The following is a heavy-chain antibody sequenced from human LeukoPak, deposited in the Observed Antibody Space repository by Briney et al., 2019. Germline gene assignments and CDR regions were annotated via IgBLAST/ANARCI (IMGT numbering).Heavy chain of an antibody. J-gene: IGHJ4*02. D-gene: IGHD2-2*01. CDR2: IYHSGST. CDR3: ARVGVRYQLPSSGIDY. V-gene: IGHV4-30-2*01. Sequence: PSETLSLTCTVSGGSISSGGYYWSWIRQPPGKGLEWIGYIYHSGSTYYNPSLKSRVTISVDRSKNQFSLKLSSVTAADTAVYYCARVGVRYQLPSSGIDYWGQGTLVTVSS. CDR1: GGSISSGGYY.